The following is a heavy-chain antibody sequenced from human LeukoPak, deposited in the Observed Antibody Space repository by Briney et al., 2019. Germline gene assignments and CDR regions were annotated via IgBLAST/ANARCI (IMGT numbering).Heavy chain of an antibody. CDR3: ARDDGVSCYDY. CDR1: GFTFSSYG. D-gene: IGHD2-2*01. Sequence: GRSLRLSCAASGFTFSSYGRHGVRQAPGKGLEWVAVIWYDGSNKYYADSVKGRFTISRDNSKNTLYLQMNSLRAEDTAVYYWARDDGVSCYDYWGQGTLVTVSS. V-gene: IGHV3-33*01. CDR2: IWYDGSNK. J-gene: IGHJ4*02.